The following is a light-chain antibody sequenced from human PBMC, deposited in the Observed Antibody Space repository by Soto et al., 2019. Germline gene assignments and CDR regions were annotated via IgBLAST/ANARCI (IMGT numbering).Light chain of an antibody. V-gene: IGKV3-20*01. Sequence: ERVVTQSPGTLSLSPGERATLSCRASQSVSSNFLAWYQQKPGQAPRLLIYGASTRATGIPDRFSGRGSGTDFTLTISRLEPEDFAVYYCQHYVNWPLTFGGGTKVDIK. CDR3: QHYVNWPLT. CDR1: QSVSSNF. CDR2: GAS. J-gene: IGKJ4*01.